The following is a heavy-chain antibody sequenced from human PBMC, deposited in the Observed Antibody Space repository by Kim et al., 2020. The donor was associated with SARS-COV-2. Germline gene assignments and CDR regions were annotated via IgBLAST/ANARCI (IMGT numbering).Heavy chain of an antibody. CDR2: IYYSGST. Sequence: SETLSLTCTVSGGSISSGGYYWSWIRQHPGKGLEWIGYIYYSGSTHYNPSLKSRVTISVDTSKNQFSLKLSSVTAADTAVYYCARGDYGDYLYGVVLDYWGQGTLVTVSS. CDR1: GGSISSGGYY. V-gene: IGHV4-31*03. J-gene: IGHJ4*02. D-gene: IGHD4-17*01. CDR3: ARGDYGDYLYGVVLDY.